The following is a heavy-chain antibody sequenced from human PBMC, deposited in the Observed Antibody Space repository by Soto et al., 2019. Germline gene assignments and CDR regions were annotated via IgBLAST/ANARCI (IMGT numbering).Heavy chain of an antibody. CDR2: IYTSGST. Sequence: PSGSLSLACTVSGGTVSSYYLTWIRQPAGKGLEWIGRIYTSGSTNYNPSLKSRVTMSVDTSKNQFSLKLSSVTAADTAVYYCARVRAGFWSGVFDYWGQGTLVTVPS. CDR1: GGTVSSYY. D-gene: IGHD3-3*01. V-gene: IGHV4-4*07. J-gene: IGHJ4*02. CDR3: ARVRAGFWSGVFDY.